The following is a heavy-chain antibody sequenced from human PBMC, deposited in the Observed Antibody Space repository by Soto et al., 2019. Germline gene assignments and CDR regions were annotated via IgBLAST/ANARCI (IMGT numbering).Heavy chain of an antibody. V-gene: IGHV3-53*01. D-gene: IGHD3-3*01. CDR3: AIFYDFWTGPRDY. CDR1: GRSGSSNY. CDR2: IYSGGST. J-gene: IGHJ4*02. Sequence: SLRLSCAASGRSGSSNYMSWVRQAPGKGLEWVAVIYSGGSTYYADSVKGRFTISRDDSKNTVFLQMDRLRAEDTALYYCAIFYDFWTGPRDYWGQGILVTVSS.